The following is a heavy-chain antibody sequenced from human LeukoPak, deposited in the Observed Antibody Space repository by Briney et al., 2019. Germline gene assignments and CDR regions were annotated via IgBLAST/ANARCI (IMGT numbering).Heavy chain of an antibody. J-gene: IGHJ4*02. CDR1: GDSFTGYH. CDR2: INPNSGGT. Sequence: ASVKVSCKTSGDSFTGYHIHWVRQAPGQGFEWMGWINPNSGGTNFAQKFPARVTLTRDTSISTVYMELSSLRSDDTAIYYCARDSNQDYGGNSADHWGQGTLVTVSS. CDR3: ARDSNQDYGGNSADH. D-gene: IGHD4-17*01. V-gene: IGHV1-2*02.